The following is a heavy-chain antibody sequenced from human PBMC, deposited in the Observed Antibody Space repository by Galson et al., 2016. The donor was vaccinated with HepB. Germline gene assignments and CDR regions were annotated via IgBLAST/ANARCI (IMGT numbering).Heavy chain of an antibody. Sequence: TLSLTCTVSGGSISSGGYYWSWIRQHPGKGLEWIGYIYYSGTTYYNPSLKSRVIISVDTSEKQFSLKLNSVTAADTAVYYCAGESSGYFGDAFEIWGQGTMVSFSS. J-gene: IGHJ3*02. CDR1: GGSISSGGYY. CDR2: IYYSGTT. CDR3: AGESSGYFGDAFEI. V-gene: IGHV4-31*03. D-gene: IGHD3-22*01.